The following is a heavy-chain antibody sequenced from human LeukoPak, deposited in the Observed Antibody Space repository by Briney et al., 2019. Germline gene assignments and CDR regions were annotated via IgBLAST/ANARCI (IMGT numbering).Heavy chain of an antibody. CDR2: ISSSSSYI. Sequence: PGGSLRLSCAASGFTFSSYSMNWVRQAPGKGLEWVSSISSSSSYIYYADSVKGRFTISRDNAKNSLYLQMNSLRAEDTAVYYCARDPGGTAKVKVFSTALDYWGQGTLVTVSS. J-gene: IGHJ4*02. V-gene: IGHV3-21*01. CDR3: ARDPGGTAKVKVFSTALDY. D-gene: IGHD5-18*01. CDR1: GFTFSSYS.